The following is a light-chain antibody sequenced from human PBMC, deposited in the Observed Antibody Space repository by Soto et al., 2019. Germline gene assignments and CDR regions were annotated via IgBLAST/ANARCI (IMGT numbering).Light chain of an antibody. CDR3: QQDGSSPPT. CDR2: GAS. V-gene: IGKV3-20*01. Sequence: EIVLTQSPGTLSLSPGERATLSCRASQSLSSSYLAWYQQKPGQAPRLLIYGASSRATGIPDRFSGSGSGTDFTLTITRLEPEDFAVYYCQQDGSSPPTFGPGTKVDI. J-gene: IGKJ3*01. CDR1: QSLSSSY.